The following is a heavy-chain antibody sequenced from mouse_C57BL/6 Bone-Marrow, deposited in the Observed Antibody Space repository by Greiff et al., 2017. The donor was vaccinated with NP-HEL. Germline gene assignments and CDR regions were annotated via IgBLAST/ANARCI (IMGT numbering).Heavy chain of an antibody. CDR1: GYTFTSYW. Sequence: QVQLQQPGAELVRPGTSVKLSCKASGYTFTSYWMHWVKQRPGQGLEWIGVIDPSDSYTNYNQKFKDKATLTVDKSSSTAYMQLSSLTSEDSAVYYCARGYYGSSPFAYWGQGTLVTVSA. D-gene: IGHD1-1*01. CDR2: IDPSDSYT. J-gene: IGHJ3*01. CDR3: ARGYYGSSPFAY. V-gene: IGHV1-59*01.